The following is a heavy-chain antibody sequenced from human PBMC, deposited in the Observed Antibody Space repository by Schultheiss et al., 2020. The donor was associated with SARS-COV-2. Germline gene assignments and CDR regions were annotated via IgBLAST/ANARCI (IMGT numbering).Heavy chain of an antibody. CDR3: ARGGAYCSGGSCYSYYFDY. CDR2: ISGSGGST. V-gene: IGHV3-23*01. Sequence: GGSLRLSCAASGFTFSSYAMSWVRQAPGKGLEWVSAISGSGGSTYYADSVKGRFTISRDNSKNSLYLQMNSLRAEDTAVYYCARGGAYCSGGSCYSYYFDYWGQGTLVTVSS. J-gene: IGHJ4*02. D-gene: IGHD2-15*01. CDR1: GFTFSSYA.